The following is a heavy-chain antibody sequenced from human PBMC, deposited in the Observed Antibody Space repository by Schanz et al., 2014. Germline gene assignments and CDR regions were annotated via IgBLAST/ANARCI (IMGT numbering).Heavy chain of an antibody. CDR1: GASVSSFY. D-gene: IGHD3-10*01. CDR3: ARTLVNGSRKWFVP. Sequence: QVQLQESGPGLVKPSETLSLTCAVSGASVSSFYWSWIRQPAGKGLEWIGHVYATGRTKYNPSLKSRVTMSVDTSQKQISLKLTSVTAADTAVYYCARTLVNGSRKWFVPCCPGTQVTVSS. J-gene: IGHJ5*02. V-gene: IGHV4-4*07. CDR2: VYATGRT.